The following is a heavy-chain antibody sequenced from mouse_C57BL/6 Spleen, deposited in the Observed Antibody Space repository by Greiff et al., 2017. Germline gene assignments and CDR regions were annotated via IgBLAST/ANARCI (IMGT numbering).Heavy chain of an antibody. CDR3: ARPEAQAFAY. CDR1: GFTFSDYG. Sequence: EVMLVESGGGLVKPGGSLKLSCAASGFTFSDYGMHWVRQAPEKGLEWVAYISSGSSTIYYADTVKGRFTISRDNAKNTLFLQMTSLRSEDTAMYYCARPEAQAFAYWGQGTLVTVSA. D-gene: IGHD3-2*02. J-gene: IGHJ3*01. V-gene: IGHV5-17*01. CDR2: ISSGSSTI.